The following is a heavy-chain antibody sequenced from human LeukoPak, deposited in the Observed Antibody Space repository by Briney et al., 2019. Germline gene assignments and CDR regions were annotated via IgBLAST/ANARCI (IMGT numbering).Heavy chain of an antibody. Sequence: GGSLRLSCAASGFTVSSNYMSWVRQAPGKGLEWVSAISGSGGSTYYADSVKGRFTISRDNSKNTLYLQMNSLRAEDTAVYYCAKDGNYYDSSGYYYFDYWGQGTLVTVSS. D-gene: IGHD3-22*01. V-gene: IGHV3-23*01. CDR3: AKDGNYYDSSGYYYFDY. J-gene: IGHJ4*02. CDR1: GFTVSSNY. CDR2: ISGSGGST.